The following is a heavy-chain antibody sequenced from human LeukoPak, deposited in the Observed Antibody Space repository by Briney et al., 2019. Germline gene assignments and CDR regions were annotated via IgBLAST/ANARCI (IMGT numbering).Heavy chain of an antibody. Sequence: SETLSLTCTASGVSISSSNSYWGWIRQPPGKELEWIGSIYYSGNTYYNASLKSQVSISIDTSKNQFSLKLTSVTAADTAVYYCARQTGLGLFILPGGQGTLVTVSS. CDR3: ARQTGLGLFILP. CDR1: GVSISSSNSY. V-gene: IGHV4-39*01. D-gene: IGHD3/OR15-3a*01. CDR2: IYYSGNT. J-gene: IGHJ4*02.